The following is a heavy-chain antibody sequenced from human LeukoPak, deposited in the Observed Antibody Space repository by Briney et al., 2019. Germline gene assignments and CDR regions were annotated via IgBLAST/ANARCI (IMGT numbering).Heavy chain of an antibody. Sequence: PSETLSLTCAVYGGSFSGYYWSWIRQPPGKGLEWIGEISHSGSTNYNPSLKSRVTISVDTSKNQFSLKLSSVTAADTAVYYCAREGYSSSWYWFDPWGQGTLVTVSS. D-gene: IGHD6-13*01. CDR1: GGSFSGYY. V-gene: IGHV4-34*01. J-gene: IGHJ5*02. CDR2: ISHSGST. CDR3: AREGYSSSWYWFDP.